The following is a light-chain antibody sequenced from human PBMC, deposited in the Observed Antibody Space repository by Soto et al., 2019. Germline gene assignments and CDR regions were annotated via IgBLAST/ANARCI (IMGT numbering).Light chain of an antibody. Sequence: DIQMTQAPSTMSGSVLDRVTITCRASQTISSWLAWYQQKPGKAPKLLIYKASTLKSGVPSRFSGSGSGTEFTLTISSLKPDDFATYYCQHYNSYSEAFGQGTKVDIK. CDR1: QTISSW. J-gene: IGKJ1*01. CDR3: QHYNSYSEA. V-gene: IGKV1-5*03. CDR2: KAS.